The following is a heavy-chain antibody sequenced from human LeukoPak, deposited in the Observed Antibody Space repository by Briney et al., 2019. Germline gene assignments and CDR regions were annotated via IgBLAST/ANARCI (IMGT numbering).Heavy chain of an antibody. CDR2: IWYDGSNK. CDR3: AKVGRIVGATYFDY. CDR1: GFTLSSYG. V-gene: IGHV3-33*06. J-gene: IGHJ4*02. Sequence: GGSLRLSCAASGFTLSSYGMHWVRQAPGKGLEWVAVIWYDGSNKYYADSVKGRFTISRDNSKNTLYLQMNSLRAEDTAVYYCAKVGRIVGATYFDYWGQGTLVTVSS. D-gene: IGHD1-26*01.